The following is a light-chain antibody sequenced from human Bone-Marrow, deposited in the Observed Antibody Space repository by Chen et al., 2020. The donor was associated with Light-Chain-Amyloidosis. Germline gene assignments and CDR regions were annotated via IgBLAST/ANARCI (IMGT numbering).Light chain of an antibody. J-gene: IGLJ1*01. Sequence: QSALTQPASVSGSPGQSITISCTGTSSDVGGDNHVSWYQQHPDKAPKLMIYEVTNRPSWVPDRFSGSKSDNTASRTISGLQTEDEADYFCSSYTIPNTLVFGSGTRVPVL. CDR3: SSYTIPNTLV. V-gene: IGLV2-14*01. CDR1: SSDVGGDNH. CDR2: EVT.